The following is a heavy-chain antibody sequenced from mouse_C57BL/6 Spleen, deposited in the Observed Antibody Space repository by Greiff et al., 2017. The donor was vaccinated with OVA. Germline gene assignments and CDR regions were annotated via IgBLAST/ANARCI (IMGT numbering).Heavy chain of an antibody. CDR3: ARKGYGSSSYAMDY. D-gene: IGHD1-1*01. V-gene: IGHV1-64*01. CDR1: GYTFTSYW. J-gene: IGHJ4*01. Sequence: QVQLQQPGAELVKPGASVKLSCKASGYTFTSYWMHWVKQRPGQGLEWIGMIHPNSGSTNYNEKFKSKATLTVDKSSSTAYMQLSSLTSEDSAVYYCARKGYGSSSYAMDYWGQGTSVTVSS. CDR2: IHPNSGST.